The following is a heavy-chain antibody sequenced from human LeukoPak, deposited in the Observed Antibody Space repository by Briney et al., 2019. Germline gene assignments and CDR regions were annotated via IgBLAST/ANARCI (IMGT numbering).Heavy chain of an antibody. Sequence: ASVKVSCKASGYTFTSYAVHWVRQALGQRLEWMGWINAGNGNTKYSQKFQGRVTITRDASASAAYMELSSLRSEDTAVYYCARDLGSWYPSGWSDPWGQGTLVTVSS. CDR3: ARDLGSWYPSGWSDP. CDR2: INAGNGNT. V-gene: IGHV1-3*01. CDR1: GYTFTSYA. D-gene: IGHD6-13*01. J-gene: IGHJ5*02.